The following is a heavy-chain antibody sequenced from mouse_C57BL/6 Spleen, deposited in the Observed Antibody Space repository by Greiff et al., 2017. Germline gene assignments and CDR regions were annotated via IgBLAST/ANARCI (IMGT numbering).Heavy chain of an antibody. J-gene: IGHJ2*01. CDR2: VNPGSGGT. Sequence: VQLQQSGAELVRPGTSVKVSCKASGYAFTNYLIEWVKQRPGQGLEWIGLVNPGSGGTNYNQKFKGKATLTADKSSSTAYMQLSSLTSEDSAVYFCARSDYFDYWGQGTTLTVSS. V-gene: IGHV1-54*01. CDR1: GYAFTNYL. CDR3: ARSDYFDY.